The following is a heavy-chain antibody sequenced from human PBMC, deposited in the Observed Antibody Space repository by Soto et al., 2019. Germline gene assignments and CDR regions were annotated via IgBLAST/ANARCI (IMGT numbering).Heavy chain of an antibody. V-gene: IGHV3-48*02. CDR3: ARSGIRFLESAPANWFDP. CDR1: GFTFSSYS. J-gene: IGHJ5*02. D-gene: IGHD3-3*01. CDR2: ISSSSSTI. Sequence: GGSLRLSCAASGFTFSSYSMNWVRQAPGKGLEWVSYISSSSSTIYYADSVKGRFTISRDNAKNSLYLQMNSLRDEDTAVYYCARSGIRFLESAPANWFDPWGQGTLVTVSS.